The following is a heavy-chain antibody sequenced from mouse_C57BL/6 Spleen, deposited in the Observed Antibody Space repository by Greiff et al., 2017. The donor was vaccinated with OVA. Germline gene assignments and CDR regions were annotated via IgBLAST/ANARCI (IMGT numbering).Heavy chain of an antibody. D-gene: IGHD4-1*01. CDR3: ARRDWDDWYFDV. CDR2: IDPSDSYT. J-gene: IGHJ1*03. CDR1: GYTFTSYW. Sequence: IQLQQPGAELVMPGASVKLSCKASGYTFTSYWMHWVKQRPGQGLEWIGEIDPSDSYTNYNQKFKGKSTLTVDKSSSTAYMQLSSLTSEDSAVDYCARRDWDDWYFDVWGTGTTVTVSS. V-gene: IGHV1-69*01.